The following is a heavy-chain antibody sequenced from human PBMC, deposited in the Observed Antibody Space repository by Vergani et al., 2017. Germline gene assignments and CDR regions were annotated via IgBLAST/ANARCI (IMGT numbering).Heavy chain of an antibody. CDR2: ISGSGGST. D-gene: IGHD4-17*01. J-gene: IGHJ5*02. V-gene: IGHV3-23*01. CDR1: GGSISSGGYY. CDR3: AKGGDYGDYDWFDP. Sequence: VQLQESGPGLVKPSQTLSLTCTVSGGSISSGGYYWSWIRQHPGKGLEWVSAISGSGGSTYYADSVKGRFTISRDNSKNTLYLQMNSLRAEDTAVYYCAKGGDYGDYDWFDPWGQGTLVTVSS.